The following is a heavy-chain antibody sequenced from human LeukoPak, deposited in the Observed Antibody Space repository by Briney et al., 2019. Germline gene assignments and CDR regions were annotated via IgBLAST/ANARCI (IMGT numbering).Heavy chain of an antibody. Sequence: GASVRVSCKASGYTFTNYGVSWVRQAPGQGLEWMGWISAYNGNTNYAQKLQGRVTMTTDTSTSTAYMELRSLRSDDTAVYYCAKHLPSYDSSGYAFNFDYWGQGTLVTVSS. V-gene: IGHV1-18*01. CDR2: ISAYNGNT. D-gene: IGHD3-22*01. J-gene: IGHJ4*02. CDR3: AKHLPSYDSSGYAFNFDY. CDR1: GYTFTNYG.